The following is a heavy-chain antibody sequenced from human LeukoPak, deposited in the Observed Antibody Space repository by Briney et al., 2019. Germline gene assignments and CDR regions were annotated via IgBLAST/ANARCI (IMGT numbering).Heavy chain of an antibody. V-gene: IGHV3-48*03. Sequence: GGSLRLSCVASGFTFSSYEMNCVRQAPGKGLEWVSYISSSGDTIYYADSVKGRFTISRDNAKNSLYLQMNSLRAEDTAVYYCAKPPGYCSGGSCYSGPNFDYWGQGTLVTVSS. CDR1: GFTFSSYE. J-gene: IGHJ4*02. CDR3: AKPPGYCSGGSCYSGPNFDY. D-gene: IGHD2-15*01. CDR2: ISSSGDTI.